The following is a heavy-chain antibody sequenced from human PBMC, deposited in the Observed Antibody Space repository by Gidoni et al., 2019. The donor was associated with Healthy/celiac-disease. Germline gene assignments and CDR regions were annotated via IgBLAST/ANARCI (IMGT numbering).Heavy chain of an antibody. J-gene: IGHJ4*02. Sequence: QVQLVQSGAEVTKPGASVKVSCKSSGYTFTSYGISWVRQAPGQGLGWMGWIRAYNGNTNYAQKLQGRVTMTTDTSTSTAYMELRSLRSDDTAVYYCARNPPFMVRGVMLDYWGQGTLVTVSS. CDR3: ARNPPFMVRGVMLDY. CDR2: IRAYNGNT. D-gene: IGHD3-10*01. V-gene: IGHV1-18*01. CDR1: GYTFTSYG.